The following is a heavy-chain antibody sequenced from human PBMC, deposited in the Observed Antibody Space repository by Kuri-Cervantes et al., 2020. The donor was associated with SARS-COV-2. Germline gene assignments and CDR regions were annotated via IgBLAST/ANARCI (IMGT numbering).Heavy chain of an antibody. CDR1: GDSISSGSYY. Sequence: SETLSLTCTVSGDSISSGSYYWGWIRQPPGKGLEYIGSFYYSGSTYYNPSLKSRFTISVDTSKNQFSLKLSSVTAADTAVYYCARALDYWGQGTLVTVSS. J-gene: IGHJ4*02. V-gene: IGHV4-39*07. CDR3: ARALDY. CDR2: FYYSGST.